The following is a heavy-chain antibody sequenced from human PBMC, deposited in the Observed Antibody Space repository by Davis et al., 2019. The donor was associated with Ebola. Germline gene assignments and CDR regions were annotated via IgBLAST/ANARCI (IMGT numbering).Heavy chain of an antibody. CDR2: INHSGST. Sequence: MPSETLSLTCAVYGGSFSGYYWNWIRQPPGKGLQWIGEINHSGSTNYNPSLKSRVTTSVDTSKNQFSLKLNSVTAADTAVYYCARGIYDSSSSRSDYSDSWGQGTLVTASS. V-gene: IGHV4-34*01. CDR1: GGSFSGYY. J-gene: IGHJ4*02. CDR3: ARGIYDSSSSRSDYSDS. D-gene: IGHD3-22*01.